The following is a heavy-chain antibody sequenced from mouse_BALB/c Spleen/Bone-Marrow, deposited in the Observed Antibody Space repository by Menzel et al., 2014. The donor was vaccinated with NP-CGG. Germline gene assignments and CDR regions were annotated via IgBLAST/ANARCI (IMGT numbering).Heavy chain of an antibody. D-gene: IGHD2-3*01. J-gene: IGHJ3*01. Sequence: EVKLMESGGGLVQPGRSLKLSCAASGFDFRGFWMGWVRQAPGKGLEWIGEINPDSNTINYTPSLKDRFIISRDNAKNTLYLQMSKVRSEDTALYYCARLGYYGGFAYWGQGTLVTVSA. CDR2: INPDSNTI. V-gene: IGHV4-1*02. CDR3: ARLGYYGGFAY. CDR1: GFDFRGFW.